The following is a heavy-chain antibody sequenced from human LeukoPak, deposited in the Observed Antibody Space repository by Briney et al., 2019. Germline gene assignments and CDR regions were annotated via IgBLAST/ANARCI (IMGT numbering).Heavy chain of an antibody. CDR2: MSGSGDTT. Sequence: GGSLRLSCAASGFDFNDFAMTWVRQAPGKGLEWVSSMSGSGDTTQYAPSVKGRFTISRDNAKKTLYLEMNSLRVEDTAIYYCAKDHVGIAMIVVVLDSWGQGTLVTVSS. CDR3: AKDHVGIAMIVVVLDS. V-gene: IGHV3-23*01. J-gene: IGHJ4*02. D-gene: IGHD3-22*01. CDR1: GFDFNDFA.